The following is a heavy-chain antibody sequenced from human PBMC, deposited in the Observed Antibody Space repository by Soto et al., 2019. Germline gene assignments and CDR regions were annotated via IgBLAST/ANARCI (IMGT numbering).Heavy chain of an antibody. CDR3: AGGSGWISDS. D-gene: IGHD6-19*01. V-gene: IGHV3-7*04. Sequence: DVQLVESGGGLVQPGGSLRLSCAASGFTFSPYWMSWVRQAPGKGLEWVAIIKDDGGDELYLEAVRGRFTISRDNGKKSLYLAMDSLRVEDTAVYYCAGGSGWISDSWGQGTLVTVSS. J-gene: IGHJ4*02. CDR2: IKDDGGDE. CDR1: GFTFSPYW.